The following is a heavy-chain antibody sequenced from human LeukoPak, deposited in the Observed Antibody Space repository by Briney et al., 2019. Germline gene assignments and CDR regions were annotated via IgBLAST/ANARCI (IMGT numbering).Heavy chain of an antibody. D-gene: IGHD1-7*01. V-gene: IGHV3-7*01. CDR3: AKEGKTRNWNYYQAKAVY. CDR1: GFIFSSYW. Sequence: GGSLRLSCAASGFIFSSYWMSWVRQAPGKGLEWVANIKQDGSEKYYVDSVKGRFTISRDNAKNSLYLQMNSLRAEDTAVYYCAKEGKTRNWNYYQAKAVYWGQGTLVTVSS. CDR2: IKQDGSEK. J-gene: IGHJ4*02.